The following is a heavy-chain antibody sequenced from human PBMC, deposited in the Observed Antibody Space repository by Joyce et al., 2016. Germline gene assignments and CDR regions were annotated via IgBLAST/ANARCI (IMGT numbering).Heavy chain of an antibody. CDR2: SSGSGGST. CDR3: AKDRVLSSIAARGMDS. D-gene: IGHD6-6*01. Sequence: EVQPLESGGGLVQPGGSLRLSCAASGFTFSSYAMSWVRQVSGKGLEWVSTSSGSGGSTYYAGSVKGRFTISRDNSKNALYLQMNSLRAEDTAVYYCAKDRVLSSIAARGMDSWGQGTPVTVSS. J-gene: IGHJ4*02. V-gene: IGHV3-23*01. CDR1: GFTFSSYA.